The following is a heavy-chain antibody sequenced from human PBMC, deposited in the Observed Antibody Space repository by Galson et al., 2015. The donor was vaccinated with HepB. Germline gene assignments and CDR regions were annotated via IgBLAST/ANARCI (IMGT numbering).Heavy chain of an antibody. CDR1: GYTFSSYT. CDR3: AREGFLGYSSSWYKF. V-gene: IGHV1-3*01. Sequence: SVKVSCKASGYTFSSYTMHWVRQAPGQRLEWIGWINAGNVNTKYSQKFQGRVTITRDTSASSVYLELSSLRSEDTAVYYCAREGFLGYSSSWYKFWGQGTLVTVSS. D-gene: IGHD6-13*01. CDR2: INAGNVNT. J-gene: IGHJ4*02.